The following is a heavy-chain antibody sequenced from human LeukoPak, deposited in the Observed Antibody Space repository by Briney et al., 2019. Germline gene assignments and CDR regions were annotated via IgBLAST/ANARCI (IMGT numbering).Heavy chain of an antibody. CDR3: AKDKGVGYRGYGGFDY. CDR1: GGSISSSNW. CDR2: IYHSGST. Sequence: PSETLSLTCAVSGGSISSSNWWSWVRPPPGKGLEWIGEIYHSGSTNYNPSLKSRVTISVDKSKNQFSLKLSSVTAADTALYYCAKDKGVGYRGYGGFDYWGQGTLVTVSS. D-gene: IGHD5-12*01. J-gene: IGHJ4*02. V-gene: IGHV4-4*02.